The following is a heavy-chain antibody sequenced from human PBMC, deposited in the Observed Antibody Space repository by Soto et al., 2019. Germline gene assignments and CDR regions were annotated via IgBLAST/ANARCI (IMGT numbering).Heavy chain of an antibody. CDR3: ARTYYDILGWFDP. V-gene: IGHV1-69*02. D-gene: IGHD3-9*01. CDR2: IIPILGIA. J-gene: IGHJ5*02. CDR1: GGTFSSYT. Sequence: QVQLVQSGAEVKKPGSSVKVSCKASGGTFSSYTISWVRQAPGQGLEWMGRIIPILGIANYAQKFQGRVTITADKSTSTAYMELSSLRSEETAVYYCARTYYDILGWFDPWGQGTLVTVSS.